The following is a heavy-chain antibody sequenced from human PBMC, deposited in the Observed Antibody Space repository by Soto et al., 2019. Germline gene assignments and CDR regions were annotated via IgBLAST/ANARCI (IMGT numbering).Heavy chain of an antibody. CDR1: GGSISSYY. CDR3: ARAKAPYGSGSYYKGPFDY. CDR2: IYYSGST. V-gene: IGHV4-59*01. J-gene: IGHJ4*02. Sequence: PSETLSLTCTVSGGSISSYYWSWIRQPPGKGLEWIGYIYYSGSTNYNPSLKSRVTISVDTSKNQFSLKLSSVTAADTAVYYCARAKAPYGSGSYYKGPFDYWGQGTLVTVSS. D-gene: IGHD3-10*01.